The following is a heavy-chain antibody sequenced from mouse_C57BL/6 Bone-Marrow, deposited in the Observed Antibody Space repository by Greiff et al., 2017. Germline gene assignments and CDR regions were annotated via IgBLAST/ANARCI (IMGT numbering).Heavy chain of an antibody. Sequence: QVQLKQPGAELVKPGASVKMSCKASGYTFTSYWITWVKQRPGQGLEWIGDIYPGSGSTNYNEKFKSKATLTVDTSSSTAYMQLSSLTSEDSAVYYCARCDGSSSWFADWGQGTLVTVSA. V-gene: IGHV1-55*01. D-gene: IGHD1-1*01. CDR1: GYTFTSYW. J-gene: IGHJ3*01. CDR2: IYPGSGST. CDR3: ARCDGSSSWFAD.